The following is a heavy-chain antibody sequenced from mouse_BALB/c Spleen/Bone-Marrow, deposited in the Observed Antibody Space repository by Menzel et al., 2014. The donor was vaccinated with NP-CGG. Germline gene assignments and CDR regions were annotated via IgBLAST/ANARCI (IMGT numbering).Heavy chain of an antibody. V-gene: IGHV1S81*02. Sequence: VQLQQSGAELAKPGASVKLSCKASGYTFTSYYMYWVKQRPGRGLEWFGEINPSNGGTNFNEKFKNKATLTVDKSSSTAYMQLSSLTSEDSAVYYCSRGRRDALDYWGQGTSVTVSS. CDR2: INPSNGGT. CDR3: SRGRRDALDY. J-gene: IGHJ4*01. CDR1: GYTFTSYY.